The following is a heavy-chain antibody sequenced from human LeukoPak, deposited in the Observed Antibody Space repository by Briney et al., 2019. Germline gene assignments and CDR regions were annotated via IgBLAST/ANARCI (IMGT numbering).Heavy chain of an antibody. Sequence: ASVKVSCKASGYTFTGYYMHWVRQAPGQGLEWMGWINPNSGGTNYAQKFQGRVTMTRDTSISTAYMELSRLRSDDTAVYYCARDTGNWNDEGKPWGQGTLVTVSS. CDR1: GYTFTGYY. CDR2: INPNSGGT. D-gene: IGHD1-20*01. J-gene: IGHJ5*02. V-gene: IGHV1-2*02. CDR3: ARDTGNWNDEGKP.